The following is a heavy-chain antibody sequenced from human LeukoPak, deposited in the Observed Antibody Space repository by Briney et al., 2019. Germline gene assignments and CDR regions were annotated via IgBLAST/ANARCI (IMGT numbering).Heavy chain of an antibody. V-gene: IGHV4-31*03. Sequence: PSQTLSLTCSVSGGSISSGDYYWSWIRQHPGTGLEWIGYIFYSGSTYYNPSLKSRVTISVDTSKNQFSLKLSSVTAADTAVYYCARHEYSYGYAVAPFDYWGQGTLVTVSS. J-gene: IGHJ4*02. D-gene: IGHD5-18*01. CDR3: ARHEYSYGYAVAPFDY. CDR2: IFYSGST. CDR1: GGSISSGDYY.